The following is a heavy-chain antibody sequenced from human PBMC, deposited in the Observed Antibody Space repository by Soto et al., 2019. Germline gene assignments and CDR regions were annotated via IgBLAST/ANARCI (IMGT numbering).Heavy chain of an antibody. J-gene: IGHJ1*01. V-gene: IGHV4-59*01. CDR2: IXXSXXX. CDR3: ARDGGDYVEYFQH. CDR1: EGCSSRYW. Sequence: SQPQSVPSTVSEGCSSRYWWCWIRQPPVKGLXGIXXIXXSXXXXXNXXLKSRVTISVDTSKNQFSLRLSSVTAAETAVYYCARDGGDYVEYFQHWVQGTMVTLSS. D-gene: IGHD4-17*01.